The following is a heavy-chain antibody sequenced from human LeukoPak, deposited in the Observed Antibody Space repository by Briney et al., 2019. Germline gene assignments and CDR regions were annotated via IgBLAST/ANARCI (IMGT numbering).Heavy chain of an antibody. CDR2: ISGDGTET. J-gene: IGHJ4*02. V-gene: IGHV3-23*01. D-gene: IGHD4-11*01. CDR1: GFTFSSYA. CDR3: AKGGHYSFFDY. Sequence: GGSLRLSCAASGFTFSSYAMSWVRQAPGKGLEWVSTISGDGTETFYADSVKGRFTISRDNSKNTHYLQMSSLRAEDTGIYYCAKGGHYSFFDYWGQGPLATVPS.